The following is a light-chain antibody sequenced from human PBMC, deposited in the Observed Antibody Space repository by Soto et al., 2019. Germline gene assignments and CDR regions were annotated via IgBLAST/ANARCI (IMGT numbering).Light chain of an antibody. CDR2: DTSDGSH. CDR1: SGHSRYA. J-gene: IGLJ2*01. V-gene: IGLV4-69*01. Sequence: QAVVTQSPSASASLGASVKLTCTLTSGHSRYAIAWHQQQPDKGPRYLMKDTSDGSHTKGDGIPDRFSGSSSGAERYLTVSSLQSEDEADYYCQTWGTGTHVVFGGGTQVTVL. CDR3: QTWGTGTHVV.